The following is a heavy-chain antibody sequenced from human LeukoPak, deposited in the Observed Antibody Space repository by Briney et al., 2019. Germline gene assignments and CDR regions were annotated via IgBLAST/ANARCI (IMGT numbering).Heavy chain of an antibody. V-gene: IGHV4-59*11. J-gene: IGHJ5*02. Sequence: SETLSLTCTVSGGSISSHYWSWIRQPPGKGLEWIGYIYYSGSTNYNPSLKSRVTISIDTSKSHFSLNRSSVTAADTAVYYCARAYQLHNGGVHWFAPWGQGTLVTVSS. CDR3: ARAYQLHNGGVHWFAP. D-gene: IGHD2-2*01. CDR1: GGSISSHY. CDR2: IYYSGST.